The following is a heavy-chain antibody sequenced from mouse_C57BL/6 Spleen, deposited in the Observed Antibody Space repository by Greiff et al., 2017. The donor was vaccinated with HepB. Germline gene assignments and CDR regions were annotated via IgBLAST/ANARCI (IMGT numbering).Heavy chain of an antibody. D-gene: IGHD1-1*01. Sequence: EVQLQQSGPELVKPGASVKIPCKASGYTFTDYNMDWVKQSHGKSLEWIGDINPNNGGTIYNQKFKGKATLTVDKSSSTAYMELRSLTSEDTAVYYCARRVITTVVATGYFDYWGQGTTLTVSS. CDR2: INPNNGGT. V-gene: IGHV1-18*01. J-gene: IGHJ2*01. CDR1: GYTFTDYN. CDR3: ARRVITTVVATGYFDY.